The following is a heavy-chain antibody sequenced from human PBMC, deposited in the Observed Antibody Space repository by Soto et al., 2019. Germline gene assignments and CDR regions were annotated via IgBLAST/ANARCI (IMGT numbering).Heavy chain of an antibody. Sequence: KESGPTLVKPTQTLTLTCTFPGFSFSSIGEGVGWIRQPPGKALEWLALIYWDDDKRYSPSLKSRLTITKDTSKNQVVLTMTTMDPVDTATYYCVQSRCGGDCLQSYSSHSYYGLDVWGQGTTVTVSS. V-gene: IGHV2-5*02. CDR1: GFSFSSIGEG. J-gene: IGHJ6*02. D-gene: IGHD2-21*02. CDR2: IYWDDDK. CDR3: VQSRCGGDCLQSYSSHSYYGLDV.